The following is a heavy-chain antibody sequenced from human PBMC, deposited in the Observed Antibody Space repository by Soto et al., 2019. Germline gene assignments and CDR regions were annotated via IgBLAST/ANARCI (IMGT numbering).Heavy chain of an antibody. Sequence: SETLSLTCTVFGGSVSIGDYLWSWIRQRPGKGLEWIGYIHDSGNTYYNPSLKSRVTISLDTSKNQFSLKVTSMTAADTAVYFCARARGGDSGDYASLFDRWGQGNLVTV. CDR3: ARARGGDSGDYASLFDR. CDR1: GGSVSIGDYL. CDR2: IHDSGNT. J-gene: IGHJ5*02. D-gene: IGHD4-17*01. V-gene: IGHV4-30-4*01.